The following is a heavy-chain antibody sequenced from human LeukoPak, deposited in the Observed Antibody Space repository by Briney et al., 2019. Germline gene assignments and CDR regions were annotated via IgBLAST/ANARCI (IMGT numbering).Heavy chain of an antibody. CDR1: GGSISSSSYY. J-gene: IGHJ4*02. CDR2: IYYSGST. V-gene: IGHV4-39*07. CDR3: ARVYTAMAADY. D-gene: IGHD5-18*01. Sequence: SETLSLTCTVSGGSISSSSYYWGWIRQPPGKGLEWIGSIYYSGSTYYNPSLKSRVTISVDTSKNQFSLKLSSVTAADTAVYYCARVYTAMAADYWGQGTLVTVSS.